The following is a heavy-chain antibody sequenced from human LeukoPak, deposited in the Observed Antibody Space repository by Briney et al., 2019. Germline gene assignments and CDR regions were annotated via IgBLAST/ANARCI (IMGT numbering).Heavy chain of an antibody. D-gene: IGHD2-8*01. Sequence: GGSLRLSCAASGFTFSSYAMHWVRQAPGKGLEWVAVISYDGSNKYYADSVKGRFTISRDNSKNTLYLQMNSLRAEDTAVYYCARAKLGSHCTNGVCYTFDYWGQGTLVTVSS. V-gene: IGHV3-30*04. CDR3: ARAKLGSHCTNGVCYTFDY. CDR1: GFTFSSYA. CDR2: ISYDGSNK. J-gene: IGHJ4*02.